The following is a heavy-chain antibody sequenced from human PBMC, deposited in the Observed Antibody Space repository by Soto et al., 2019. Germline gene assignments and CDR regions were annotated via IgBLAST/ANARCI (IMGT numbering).Heavy chain of an antibody. CDR3: AREMGNPNLGFIYYYYGMDV. CDR2: ISNDGSNK. Sequence: PGGSLELSLSTPGFTFCSYSMPLVPQAPGKGLEVVAVISNDGSNKNDADSVKGRFTISRDNAKTTLYLQMNSLRAEDTAVYYCAREMGNPNLGFIYYYYGMDVWGQGTTVTVSS. J-gene: IGHJ6*02. V-gene: IGHV3-30-3*01. CDR1: GFTFCSYS. D-gene: IGHD7-27*01.